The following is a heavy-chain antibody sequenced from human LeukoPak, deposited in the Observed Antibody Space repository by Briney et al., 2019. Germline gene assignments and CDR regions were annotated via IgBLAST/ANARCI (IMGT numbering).Heavy chain of an antibody. Sequence: ASVKVSCKASGYTFTTYGINWVRQAPGQGLEWMGWINPNSGGTNYAQKFQGRVTMTRDTSISTAYMELSRLRSDDTAVYYCARDSRRGSAYDYVWGSYRPEYYFDYWGQGTLVTVSS. CDR3: ARDSRRGSAYDYVWGSYRPEYYFDY. CDR2: INPNSGGT. V-gene: IGHV1-2*02. CDR1: GYTFTTYG. J-gene: IGHJ4*02. D-gene: IGHD3-16*02.